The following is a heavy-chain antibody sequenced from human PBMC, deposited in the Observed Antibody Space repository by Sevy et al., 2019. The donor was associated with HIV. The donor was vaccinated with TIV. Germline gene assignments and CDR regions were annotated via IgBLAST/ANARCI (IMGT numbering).Heavy chain of an antibody. CDR2: INCNGVGT. V-gene: IGHV3-20*04. CDR3: ARDRSCGGDCYYFDY. J-gene: IGHJ4*02. D-gene: IGHD2-21*02. CDR1: GLNFGDYG. Sequence: GGSLRLSCAASGLNFGDYGMSWVRQAPGKGLEWVSAINCNGVGTSYADSVKGRFTISRDNAKNSLYVQMNSLRAEDTALYYCARDRSCGGDCYYFDYWGQGTLVTVSS.